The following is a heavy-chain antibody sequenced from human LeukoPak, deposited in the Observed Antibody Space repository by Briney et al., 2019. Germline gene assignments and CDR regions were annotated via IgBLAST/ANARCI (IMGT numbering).Heavy chain of an antibody. Sequence: SETLSLTCTVSGGSISGSSYYWGWIRQPPGKGLEWIGSIYYSGSTYYNPSLKSRVTISVDTSKNQFSLKVNSVTTADTALYYCARVDSHGPDDYWGQGTLVTVSS. J-gene: IGHJ4*02. D-gene: IGHD2-2*03. V-gene: IGHV4-39*07. CDR3: ARVDSHGPDDY. CDR1: GGSISGSSYY. CDR2: IYYSGST.